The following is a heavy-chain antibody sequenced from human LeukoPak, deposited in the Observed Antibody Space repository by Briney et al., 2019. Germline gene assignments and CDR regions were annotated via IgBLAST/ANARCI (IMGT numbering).Heavy chain of an antibody. Sequence: PSETLSLTCAVYGGSFSGYYWSWIRQPPGKGLEWIGEINHSGSTNYNPSLKSRVTISVDTSKNQFSLKLSSVTAADTAVYYCARVTTVYGSGDYYYYYYMDVWGKGTTVTISS. D-gene: IGHD3-10*01. V-gene: IGHV4-34*01. CDR1: GGSFSGYY. J-gene: IGHJ6*03. CDR2: INHSGST. CDR3: ARVTTVYGSGDYYYYYYMDV.